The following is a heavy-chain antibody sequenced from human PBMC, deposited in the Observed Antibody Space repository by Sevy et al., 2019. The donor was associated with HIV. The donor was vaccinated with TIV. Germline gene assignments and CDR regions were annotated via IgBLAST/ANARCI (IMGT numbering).Heavy chain of an antibody. CDR1: GFTSSSYA. J-gene: IGHJ4*02. CDR2: LSDSGVST. CDR3: ARDRATSATGTLFDY. Sequence: GGFLRLSCAASGFTSSSYAMSWVHQPPGRGLEWVSTLSDSGVSTYYADSVKGRFTISRDNSKNILYLQMNSLRAEDTAVYYCARDRATSATGTLFDYWGQGTLVTVSS. V-gene: IGHV3-23*01. D-gene: IGHD3-9*01.